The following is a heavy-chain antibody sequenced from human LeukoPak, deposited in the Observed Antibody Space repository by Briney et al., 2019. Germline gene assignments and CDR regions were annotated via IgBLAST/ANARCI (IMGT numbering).Heavy chain of an antibody. CDR2: ISGSCSST. Sequence: GGSLRLSCAASGFTFSYYAMSWLRQPAGKGLEWVSGISGSCSSTYYADSVKRRFTISRDNSNNTLYLHMNSLVAEDTVVYYCAKEVQLATMLHYFDYGGQGTLVTVSS. J-gene: IGHJ4*02. V-gene: IGHV3-23*01. CDR3: AKEVQLATMLHYFDY. D-gene: IGHD5-24*01. CDR1: GFTFSYYA.